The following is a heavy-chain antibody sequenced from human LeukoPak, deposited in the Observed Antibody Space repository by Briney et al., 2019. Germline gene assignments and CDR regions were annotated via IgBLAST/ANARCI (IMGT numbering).Heavy chain of an antibody. Sequence: ASVKVSCKASGYTFTGYYMHWVRQAPGQGLEWMRWINPNSGGTNYAQKFQGRVTMTRDTSISTAYMELSRLRSDDTAVYYCARDRSVVVVTATDYWGQGTLVTVSS. V-gene: IGHV1-2*02. CDR3: ARDRSVVVVTATDY. D-gene: IGHD2-21*02. J-gene: IGHJ4*02. CDR1: GYTFTGYY. CDR2: INPNSGGT.